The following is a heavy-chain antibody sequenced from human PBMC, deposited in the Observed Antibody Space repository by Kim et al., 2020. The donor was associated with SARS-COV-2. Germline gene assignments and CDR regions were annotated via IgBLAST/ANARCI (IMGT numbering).Heavy chain of an antibody. CDR2: IYSGGST. CDR3: ARVARHSFGDGDYEYYYDSSGYFDY. CDR1: GFTVSSNY. Sequence: GGSLRLSCAASGFTVSSNYMSWVRQAPGKGLEWVSVIYSGGSTYYADSVKGRFTISRHNSKNTLYLQMNSLRAEDTAVYYCARVARHSFGDGDYEYYYDSSGYFDYWGQGTLVTVSS. J-gene: IGHJ4*02. V-gene: IGHV3-53*04. D-gene: IGHD3-22*01.